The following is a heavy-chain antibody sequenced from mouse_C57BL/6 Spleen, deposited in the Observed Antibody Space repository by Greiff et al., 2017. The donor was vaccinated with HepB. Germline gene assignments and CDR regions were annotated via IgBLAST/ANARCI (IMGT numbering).Heavy chain of an antibody. D-gene: IGHD1-1*01. Sequence: EVKVVESGGGLVKPGGSLKLSCAASGFTFSSYAMSWVRQTPEKRLEWVATISDGGSYTYYPDNVKGRFTISRDNAKNNLYLQMSHLKSEDTAMYYCARDGAYGSSLYYYAMDYWGQGTSVTVSS. CDR1: GFTFSSYA. V-gene: IGHV5-4*01. CDR2: ISDGGSYT. CDR3: ARDGAYGSSLYYYAMDY. J-gene: IGHJ4*01.